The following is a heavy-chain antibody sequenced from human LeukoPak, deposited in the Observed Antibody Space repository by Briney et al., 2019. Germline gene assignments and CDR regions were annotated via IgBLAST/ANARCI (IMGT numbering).Heavy chain of an antibody. D-gene: IGHD3-22*01. J-gene: IGHJ4*02. CDR2: IRSKANTYAT. V-gene: IGHV3-73*01. Sequence: GGSPRLSCAASGFTFSGSAMLWVRQASGKGLEWVGRIRSKANTYATAYAAPVKGRFIISRDDSKNTAYLQMNSLKTEDTAVYYCTRHNYYEDGFDYWGQGTLVTVSS. CDR3: TRHNYYEDGFDY. CDR1: GFTFSGSA.